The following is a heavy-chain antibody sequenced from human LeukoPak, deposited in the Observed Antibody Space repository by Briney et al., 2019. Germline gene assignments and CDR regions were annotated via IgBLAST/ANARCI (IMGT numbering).Heavy chain of an antibody. CDR3: ARDAQYCSNGVCENWFDP. CDR1: GGSISSSNW. Sequence: PSGTLSLTCAVSGGSISSSNWWSWVRQPPGKGLEWIGEIYHSGSTNYTPSLKSRVTISVDKSKNQFSLKLSSVTAADTAVYYCARDAQYCSNGVCENWFDPWGQGTLVTVSS. D-gene: IGHD2-8*01. J-gene: IGHJ5*02. CDR2: IYHSGST. V-gene: IGHV4-4*02.